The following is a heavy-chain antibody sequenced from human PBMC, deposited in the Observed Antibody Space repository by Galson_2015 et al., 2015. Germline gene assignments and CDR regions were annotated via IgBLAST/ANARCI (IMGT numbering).Heavy chain of an antibody. CDR1: GFSLSTSGVR. J-gene: IGHJ4*02. V-gene: IGHV2-70*04. CDR2: IDWDDEK. CDR3: ARIGPVDY. Sequence: PAQVKPTQTLTLTCTFSGFSLSTSGVRVSWIRQPPGKAPEWLVRIDWDDEKLYSTSLKTRLTISKDTSKNQVVLTITNMDPVDTATYYCARIGPVDYWGQGTLVTVSS.